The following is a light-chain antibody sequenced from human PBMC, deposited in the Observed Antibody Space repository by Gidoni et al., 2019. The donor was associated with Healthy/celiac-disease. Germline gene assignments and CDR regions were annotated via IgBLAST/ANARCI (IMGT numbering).Light chain of an antibody. Sequence: DIQMTQSTSTLSASVGDRVTITSRASQSISSWLAWYQQKPGKAPKLLISKESSSESRVPSRFSGSGTGIEFTLTSRRLQHDDFETYYRQQYNSYPTFGQGTKVEIK. CDR3: QQYNSYPT. CDR1: QSISSW. CDR2: KES. V-gene: IGKV1-5*03. J-gene: IGKJ2*01.